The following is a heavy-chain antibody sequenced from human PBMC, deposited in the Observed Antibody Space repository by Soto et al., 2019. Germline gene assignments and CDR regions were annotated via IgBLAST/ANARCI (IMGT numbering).Heavy chain of an antibody. D-gene: IGHD4-17*01. V-gene: IGHV3-23*01. CDR2: ISGSDGRT. CDR1: GFTFSSYA. J-gene: IGHJ6*02. Sequence: PGGSLRLSCAASGFTFSSYAMSWVRQAPGKGLEWVSGISGSDGRTSYADSVKGRFTISRDNAKSTLYLQVSSPRVEDTAIYYCARRGYGDYGRGMGVWGQGTTVTVSS. CDR3: ARRGYGDYGRGMGV.